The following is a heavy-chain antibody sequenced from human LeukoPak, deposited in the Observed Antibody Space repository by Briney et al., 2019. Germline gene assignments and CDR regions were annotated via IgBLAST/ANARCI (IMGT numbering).Heavy chain of an antibody. Sequence: SXRLXXXXSXFTFSSYAMSWVRQARGKGLEWVSAISGSGDSTYYAGSVKGRFTSSRDNSKNTLYLQMNSLRAEDTAVYYCSTGGYYDSSGYLDYWGQGTLVSVSS. D-gene: IGHD3-22*01. CDR3: STGGYYDSSGYLDY. V-gene: IGHV3-23*01. J-gene: IGHJ4*02. CDR2: ISGSGDST. CDR1: XFTFSSYA.